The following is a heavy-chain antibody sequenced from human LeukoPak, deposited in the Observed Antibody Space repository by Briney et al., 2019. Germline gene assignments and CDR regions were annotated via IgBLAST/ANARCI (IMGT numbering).Heavy chain of an antibody. J-gene: IGHJ4*01. Sequence: PGGSLRLSCAASGFTFSTYGMSWVRQAPGKGLEWVSAISGGSTFYADSVRGRFTISRDNSKNTLYLQMNSLRVEDTAVYYCEKRSLLGSGSPPYFDYWGQGTLVTVSS. CDR2: ISGGST. V-gene: IGHV3-23*01. D-gene: IGHD3-10*01. CDR3: EKRSLLGSGSPPYFDY. CDR1: GFTFSTYG.